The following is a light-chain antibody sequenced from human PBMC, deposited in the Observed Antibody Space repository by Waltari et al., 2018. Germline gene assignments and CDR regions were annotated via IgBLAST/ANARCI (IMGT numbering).Light chain of an antibody. CDR3: QQYNNWPLT. Sequence: SCRASQSISSSLACYQQNPGQAPRLLIYGASTRATGIPARFSGSVSGTEFTLTISSLQSEDFAVYYCQQYNNWPLTFGGGTKVEIK. J-gene: IGKJ4*01. CDR2: GAS. V-gene: IGKV3-15*01. CDR1: QSISSS.